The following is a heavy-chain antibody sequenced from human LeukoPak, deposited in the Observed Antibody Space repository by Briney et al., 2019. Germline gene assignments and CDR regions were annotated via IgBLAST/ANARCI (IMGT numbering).Heavy chain of an antibody. Sequence: SETLSLTCTVSGGSISGYYWSWIRQPPGKGLEWIGYISYSGGATYNPSLKSRVTISLDTSKNHFSLRLTSVTAADTAVYYCARGYSGYSNPFDYWGQGTLVTVSS. V-gene: IGHV4-59*08. CDR2: ISYSGGA. CDR3: ARGYSGYSNPFDY. D-gene: IGHD5-12*01. CDR1: GGSISGYY. J-gene: IGHJ4*02.